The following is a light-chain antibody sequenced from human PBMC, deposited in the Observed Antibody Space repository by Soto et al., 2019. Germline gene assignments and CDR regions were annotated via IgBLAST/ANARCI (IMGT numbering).Light chain of an antibody. V-gene: IGLV2-23*01. J-gene: IGLJ1*01. CDR2: EGS. Sequence: QSALTQPASVSGSPGQSITISCTGTSSDVGSYNLVSWYRQHPGKAPKLMIYEGSKRPSGVSNRFSGSKSGNTASLTISGLQAEDEADYFCCSYAGGTTYVFGTGTKVTVL. CDR3: CSYAGGTTYV. CDR1: SSDVGSYNL.